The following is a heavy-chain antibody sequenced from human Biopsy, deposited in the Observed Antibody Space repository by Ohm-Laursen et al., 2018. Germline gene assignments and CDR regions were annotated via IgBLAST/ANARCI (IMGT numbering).Heavy chain of an antibody. CDR2: IYYSGST. V-gene: IGHV4-59*01. CDR3: ARVGVGAPSIDYFDS. D-gene: IGHD1-26*01. CDR1: GDSISSYY. J-gene: IGHJ4*02. Sequence: GTLSLTCTVSGDSISSYYWSWIRQPPGKGLEWIGYIYYSGSTNYNPSLKSRVTISVDRSKNHFSLELSSVTAADTAVYYCARVGVGAPSIDYFDSWGQGALVTVSS.